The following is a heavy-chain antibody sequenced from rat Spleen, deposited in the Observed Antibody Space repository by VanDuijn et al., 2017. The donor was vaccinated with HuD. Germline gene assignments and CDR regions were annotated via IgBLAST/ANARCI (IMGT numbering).Heavy chain of an antibody. D-gene: IGHD1-4*01. J-gene: IGHJ4*01. CDR2: ISYEGSST. Sequence: EVQLVESGGGLVQPGRSLKLSCAASGFTFSDYYMAWVRQAPKKGLEWVASISYEGSSTYYGDSVKGRFTISRDNAKNTLYLQMNSLRSEDTATYYCARPSITSYVMDAWGQGASVTVSS. CDR3: ARPSITSYVMDA. CDR1: GFTFSDYY. V-gene: IGHV5-22*01.